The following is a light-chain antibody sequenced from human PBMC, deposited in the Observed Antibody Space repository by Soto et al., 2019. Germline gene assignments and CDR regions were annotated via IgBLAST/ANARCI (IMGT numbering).Light chain of an antibody. J-gene: IGLJ1*01. CDR2: EVS. Sequence: QSALTQPPSASGSPGQSVTISCTGTGSDVGDYNYVSWYQQHPGKAPKLMIYEVSKRPSGVPDRFSGSKSGNTASLTVSGLQAEEEANYYFSSYTGRSYVVGTGTQLTVL. CDR3: SSYTGRSYV. CDR1: GSDVGDYNY. V-gene: IGLV2-8*01.